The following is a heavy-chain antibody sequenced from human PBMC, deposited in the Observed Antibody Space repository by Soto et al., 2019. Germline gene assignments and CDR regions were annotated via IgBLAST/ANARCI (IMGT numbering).Heavy chain of an antibody. CDR1: GGSISSYY. CDR2: IYYSGST. D-gene: IGHD3-3*01. CDR3: ARDREYYDFWSGYYRGYYYGMDV. Sequence: SETLSLTCTVSGGSISSYYWSWIRQPPGKGLEWIGYIYYSGSTNYNPSLKSRVTISVDTSKNQFSLKLSSVTAADTAVYYCARDREYYDFWSGYYRGYYYGMDVWGQGTTVTVSS. V-gene: IGHV4-59*01. J-gene: IGHJ6*02.